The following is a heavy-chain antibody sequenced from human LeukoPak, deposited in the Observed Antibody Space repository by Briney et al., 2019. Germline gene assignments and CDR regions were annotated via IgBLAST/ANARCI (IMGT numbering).Heavy chain of an antibody. CDR3: AKEMAMIGVPRIAY. Sequence: GGSLRLSCAASGFPFSSYVMSWVRQTPGKRLEWVAGITDDRGVKFYADSLKGRFTISRDNAKNTVSLKMNCLRPEDTDIYYYAKEMAMIGVPRIAYGGQGTLLTVPS. J-gene: IGHJ4*02. D-gene: IGHD2-21*01. V-gene: IGHV3-23*01. CDR2: ITDDRGVK. CDR1: GFPFSSYV.